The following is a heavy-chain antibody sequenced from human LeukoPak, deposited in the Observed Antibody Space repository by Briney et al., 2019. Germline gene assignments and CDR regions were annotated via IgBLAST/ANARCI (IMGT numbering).Heavy chain of an antibody. J-gene: IGHJ5*02. CDR3: ARIRNDVLWFDP. CDR1: GYTFTSYG. D-gene: IGHD1-1*01. Sequence: ASVKVSCKASGYTFTSYGISWVRQAPGQGLEWMGWISAYNDNTNYAQKLQGRVTMTTDTSTSTAYMELRSLRTDDTAVYYCARIRNDVLWFDPWGQGTLVTVSS. CDR2: ISAYNDNT. V-gene: IGHV1-18*01.